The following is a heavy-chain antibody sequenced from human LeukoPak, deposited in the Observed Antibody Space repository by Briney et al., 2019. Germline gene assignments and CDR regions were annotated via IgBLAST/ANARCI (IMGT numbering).Heavy chain of an antibody. CDR1: GGSISSYY. D-gene: IGHD3-3*01. CDR2: IYYSGST. Sequence: SETLSLTCTVSGGSISSYYWSWIRQPPGKGLEWIGYIYYSGSTNYNPFLKSRVTISVDTSKNQFSLKLSSVTAADTAVYYCARGYDFWSGYSYYYYYYMDVWGKGTTVTVSS. CDR3: ARGYDFWSGYSYYYYYYMDV. V-gene: IGHV4-59*01. J-gene: IGHJ6*03.